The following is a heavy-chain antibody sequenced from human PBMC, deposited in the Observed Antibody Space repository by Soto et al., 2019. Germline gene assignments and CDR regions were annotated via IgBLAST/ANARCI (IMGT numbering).Heavy chain of an antibody. Sequence: ASVKVCCKASGYTFTSYVISWVRQAPGQGLEWMGWISAYNGNTNYAQKLQGRVTMTTDTSTSTAYMELRSLRSDDTAVYYCARVETYDILTGIDYWGQGTLVTVSS. V-gene: IGHV1-18*01. D-gene: IGHD3-9*01. CDR3: ARVETYDILTGIDY. CDR1: GYTFTSYV. J-gene: IGHJ4*02. CDR2: ISAYNGNT.